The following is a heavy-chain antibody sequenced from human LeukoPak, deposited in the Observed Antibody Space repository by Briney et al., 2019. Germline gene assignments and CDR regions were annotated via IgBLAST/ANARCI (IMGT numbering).Heavy chain of an antibody. CDR2: IYYSGST. CDR1: GGSISSGGYY. CDR3: ARETGPYSWNYEDWFDP. Sequence: SETLSLTCTVSGGSISSGGYYWSWIRQHPGKGLEWIGYIYYSGSTYYNPSLKSRVTISVDTSKNQFSLKLSSVTAADTAVYYCARETGPYSWNYEDWFDPWGQGTLVTVSS. D-gene: IGHD1-7*01. J-gene: IGHJ5*02. V-gene: IGHV4-31*03.